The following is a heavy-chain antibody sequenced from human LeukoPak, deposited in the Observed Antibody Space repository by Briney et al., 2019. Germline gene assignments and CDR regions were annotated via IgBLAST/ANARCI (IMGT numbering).Heavy chain of an antibody. CDR3: TRDRAYRTFDY. V-gene: IGHV3-23*01. D-gene: IGHD3-16*01. Sequence: SRGSLRLSCAASGFTFSNYAMGWVRQAPGKGLEWVSGISGSGDNTYYADSVRGRFTISRDNSKNMLFLQMISLRVEDTAVYYCTRDRAYRTFDYWGQGALVTVSS. J-gene: IGHJ4*02. CDR1: GFTFSNYA. CDR2: ISGSGDNT.